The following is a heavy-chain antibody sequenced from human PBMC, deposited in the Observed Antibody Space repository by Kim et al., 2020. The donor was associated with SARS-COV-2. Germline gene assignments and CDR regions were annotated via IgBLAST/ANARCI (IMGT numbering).Heavy chain of an antibody. CDR2: SNHIGSN. V-gene: IGHV4-34*01. D-gene: IGHD6-13*01. CDR1: GGSCSGCY. CDR3: ARGRGMAVAGILSYYYYYG. J-gene: IGHJ6*01. Sequence: SETLSLTCAVYGGSCSGCYWSWIRQLPGKGLEWIGESNHIGSNNYNPSLKSRVTISEETSKKQFSLKRSSVNAAVTAVYYWARGRGMAVAGILSYYYYYG.